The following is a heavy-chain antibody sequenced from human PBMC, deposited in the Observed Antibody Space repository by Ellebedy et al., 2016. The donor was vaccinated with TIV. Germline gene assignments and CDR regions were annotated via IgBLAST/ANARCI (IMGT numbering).Heavy chain of an antibody. D-gene: IGHD3-10*01. CDR2: INSDGSST. Sequence: GESLKISCAASGFTFSSYWMHWVRQAPGKGLVWVSRINSDGSSTSYADSVKGRFTISRDNAKNTLYLQMNSLRAEDTAVYYCARDRFGESAFDIWGQGTMVTVSS. CDR1: GFTFSSYW. CDR3: ARDRFGESAFDI. J-gene: IGHJ3*02. V-gene: IGHV3-74*01.